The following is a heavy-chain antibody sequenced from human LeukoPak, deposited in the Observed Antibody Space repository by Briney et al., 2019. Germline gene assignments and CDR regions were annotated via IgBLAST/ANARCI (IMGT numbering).Heavy chain of an antibody. Sequence: SETLSLTCAVYGGSFSGYYWSWIRQPPGKGLEWIGEINHSGSTNYNPSLKSRVTISVDTSKNQFSLKLSSVTAADTAVYYCARSTGTKGNWNFDYWGQGTLVTVSS. V-gene: IGHV4-34*01. CDR2: INHSGST. CDR3: ARSTGTKGNWNFDY. D-gene: IGHD1-7*01. J-gene: IGHJ4*02. CDR1: GGSFSGYY.